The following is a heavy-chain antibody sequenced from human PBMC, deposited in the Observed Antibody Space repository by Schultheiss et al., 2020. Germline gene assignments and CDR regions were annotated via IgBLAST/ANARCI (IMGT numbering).Heavy chain of an antibody. D-gene: IGHD5-18*01. CDR3: AGGRSYGPFDY. Sequence: GESLKISCAASGFTVSSNYMSWVRQAPGKGLEWVSVIYSGGSTYYADSVKGRFTISRHNSKNTLYLQMNSLRAEDTAVYYCAGGRSYGPFDYWGQGTLVTVSS. CDR2: IYSGGST. V-gene: IGHV3-53*04. J-gene: IGHJ4*02. CDR1: GFTVSSNY.